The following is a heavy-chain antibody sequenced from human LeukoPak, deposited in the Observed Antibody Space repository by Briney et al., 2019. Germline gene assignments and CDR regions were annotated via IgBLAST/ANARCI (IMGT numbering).Heavy chain of an antibody. D-gene: IGHD1-26*01. J-gene: IGHJ4*02. CDR3: ALAGRYYFDY. CDR2: MNPNSGNT. CDR1: GYTFTSYD. Sequence: ASVKVSCKASGYTFTSYDINWVRQATGQGLEWMGWMNPNSGNTGYAQKFQGRVTMPRTTSISTAYMELSRLRSEDTAVYYCALAGRYYFDYWGQGTLVTVSS. V-gene: IGHV1-8*01.